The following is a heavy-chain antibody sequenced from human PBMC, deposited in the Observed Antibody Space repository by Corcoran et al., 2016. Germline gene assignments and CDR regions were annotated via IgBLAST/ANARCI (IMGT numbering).Heavy chain of an antibody. CDR3: ASARKGPFDP. V-gene: IGHV1-46*01. CDR2: INPSGGST. Sequence: QVQLVQSGAGVKKPGASVKVSCKASGYTFTSYYMHWVRQAPGQGREWMGIINPSGGSTSYAQKFQGRVTMTRDTSTITVYMELSSLSSEDTAVYYCASARKGPFDPLGQGTLVTVSS. J-gene: IGHJ5*02. CDR1: GYTFTSYY. D-gene: IGHD2-15*01.